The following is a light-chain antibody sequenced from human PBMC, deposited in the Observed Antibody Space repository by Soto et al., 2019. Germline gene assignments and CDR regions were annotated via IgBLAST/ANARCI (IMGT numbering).Light chain of an antibody. J-gene: IGKJ1*01. CDR2: GAS. CDR1: QSVRSTS. Sequence: IVLTQSPGTLSLSPGERATLSCRASQSVRSTSLVWYQQRPGQAPRLLIYGASNRATGIPDRFSGSGSGTDFTLPIDRLDPEDFAVYYWQHYGSSLGRTFGQGTKVEI. V-gene: IGKV3-20*01. CDR3: QHYGSSLGRT.